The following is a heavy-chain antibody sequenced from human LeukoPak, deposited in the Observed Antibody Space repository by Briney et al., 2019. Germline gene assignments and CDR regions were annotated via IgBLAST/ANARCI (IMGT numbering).Heavy chain of an antibody. CDR1: AGSFSGYY. D-gene: IGHD1-26*01. J-gene: IGHJ4*02. V-gene: IGHV4-34*01. Sequence: SETLPLTCTAYAGSFSGYYWSWIRQPPGRGLEWIGEINHSGSINYNPSLKSRVTISVDTSKNQFSLKLSSVIAADTAGYYCARARSGKWGFDYWGQGTLVTVSS. CDR2: INHSGSI. CDR3: ARARSGKWGFDY.